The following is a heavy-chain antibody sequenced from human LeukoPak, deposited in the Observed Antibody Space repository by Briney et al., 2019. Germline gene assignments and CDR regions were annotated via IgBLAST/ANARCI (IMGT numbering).Heavy chain of an antibody. J-gene: IGHJ4*02. V-gene: IGHV4-39*01. CDR2: IYYSGST. CDR1: GGSIGSSSYY. CDR3: ARQGSGYYWGKYYFDY. D-gene: IGHD3-22*01. Sequence: SETLSLTCTVSGGSIGSSSYYWGWIRQPPGKGLEWIGSIYYSGSTYYNPSLKSRVTISVDTSKNQFSLKLSSVTAADTAVYYCARQGSGYYWGKYYFDYWGQGTLVTASS.